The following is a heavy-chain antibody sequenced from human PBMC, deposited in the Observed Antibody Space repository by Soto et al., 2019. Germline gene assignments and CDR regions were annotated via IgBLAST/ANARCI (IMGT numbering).Heavy chain of an antibody. CDR3: ARDNGYNYGYYRWFDP. CDR2: IFYSGST. V-gene: IGHV4-61*01. J-gene: IGHJ5*02. Sequence: PSETLSLTCTVSGGSISSSSYYWGWIRQPPGKGLEWIGYIFYSGSTNYNPSLKSRVTMSVDTSKNQFSLKLSSVTAADTAVYYCARDNGYNYGYYRWFDPWGQGTLVTVSS. D-gene: IGHD5-18*01. CDR1: GGSISSSSYY.